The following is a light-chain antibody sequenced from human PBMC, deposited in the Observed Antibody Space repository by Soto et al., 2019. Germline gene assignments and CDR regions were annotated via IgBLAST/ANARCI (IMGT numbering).Light chain of an antibody. CDR3: QQRSNWPST. Sequence: EIVLPQSQATLSLSPGERDTTSCRASQSVSSYLAWYQQKPGQAPRLLIYDASNRATGIPARFSGSGSGTDFTLTISSLEPEDFAVYYCQQRSNWPSTFGQGTRLEIK. CDR2: DAS. CDR1: QSVSSY. J-gene: IGKJ5*01. V-gene: IGKV3-11*01.